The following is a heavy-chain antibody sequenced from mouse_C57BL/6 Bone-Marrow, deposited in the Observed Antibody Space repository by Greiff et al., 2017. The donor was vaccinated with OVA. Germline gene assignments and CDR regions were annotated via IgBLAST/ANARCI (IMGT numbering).Heavy chain of an antibody. Sequence: DVMLVESGEGLVKPGGSLKLSCAASGFTFSSYAMSWVRQTPEKRLEWVAYISSGGDYIYYADTVKGRFTISRDNARNTLYLQMSSLKSEDTAMYYCTREAGGATGTSFDYWGQGTTLTVSS. CDR2: ISSGGDYI. CDR3: TREAGGATGTSFDY. CDR1: GFTFSSYA. V-gene: IGHV5-9-1*02. D-gene: IGHD4-1*02. J-gene: IGHJ2*01.